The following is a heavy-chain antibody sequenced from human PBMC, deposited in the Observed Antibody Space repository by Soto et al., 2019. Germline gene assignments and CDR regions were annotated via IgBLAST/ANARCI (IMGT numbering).Heavy chain of an antibody. CDR1: GYTFTKYG. J-gene: IGHJ6*02. Sequence: QEQLVQSGGEVKKPGASVRVSCKASGYTFTKYGITWVRQAPGQGLEWMGWIGVYNGKTNYARKLQGRVIMTADTSASTAYMELRSLRSDDTAVYYCSRARYCTSPSCYNNYYYGMDIWGQGTTVSVSS. V-gene: IGHV1-18*04. CDR2: IGVYNGKT. D-gene: IGHD2-2*02. CDR3: SRARYCTSPSCYNNYYYGMDI.